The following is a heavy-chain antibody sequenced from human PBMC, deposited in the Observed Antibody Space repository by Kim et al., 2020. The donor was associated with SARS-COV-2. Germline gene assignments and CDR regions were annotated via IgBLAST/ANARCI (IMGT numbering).Heavy chain of an antibody. Sequence: SETLSLTCTVSGGSISSGGYYWSWIRQHPGKGLEWIGYIYYSGSTYYNPSLKSRVTISVDTSKNQFSLKLSSVTAADTAVYYCARGGGGGVTLIDYWGQGTLVTVSS. J-gene: IGHJ4*02. CDR1: GGSISSGGYY. V-gene: IGHV4-31*03. CDR2: IYYSGST. D-gene: IGHD2-15*01. CDR3: ARGGGGGVTLIDY.